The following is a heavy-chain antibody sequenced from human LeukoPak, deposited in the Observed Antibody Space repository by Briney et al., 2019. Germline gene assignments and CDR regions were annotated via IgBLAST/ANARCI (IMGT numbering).Heavy chain of an antibody. CDR1: GLTSGCCA. D-gene: IGHD1/OR15-1a*01. V-gene: IGHV3-23*01. Sequence: GGSLRLSCAVSGLTSGCCAMMWVRQVPGKGLEWVSSIRVSDGARFYADSVKGRFTMSRDNPKNTLFLQMNCLRPEDTAVYYCAKEPRWEQLHSFDIWGQGTTVTVSS. J-gene: IGHJ3*02. CDR2: IRVSDGAR. CDR3: AKEPRWEQLHSFDI.